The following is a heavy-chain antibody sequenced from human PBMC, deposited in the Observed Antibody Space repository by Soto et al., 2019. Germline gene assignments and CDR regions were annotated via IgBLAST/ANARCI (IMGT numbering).Heavy chain of an antibody. Sequence: GGSLRLSCAASGFTFSSYGMHWVRQAPGKGLEWVAVISYDGSNKYYADSVKGRFTISRDNSKNTLYLQMNSLRAEDTAVYYCAKDRYPDSSGYYSYWGQGTLVTVSS. CDR2: ISYDGSNK. CDR1: GFTFSSYG. D-gene: IGHD3-22*01. CDR3: AKDRYPDSSGYYSY. V-gene: IGHV3-30*18. J-gene: IGHJ4*02.